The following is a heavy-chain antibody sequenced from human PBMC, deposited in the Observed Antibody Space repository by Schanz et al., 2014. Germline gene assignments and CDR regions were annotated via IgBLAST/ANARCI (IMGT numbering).Heavy chain of an antibody. CDR1: GFSFNSYG. Sequence: VQLVESGGGVVQPGRSLRLSCAASGFSFNSYGMHWVRQAPGKGLEWVGHSRNKGHSYTSEYAASVKGRFTISRDESESSLYLQMDSLKTEDTAVYYCARRNFYDKSAAFDYWGQGSLVTVSS. CDR3: ARRNFYDKSAAFDY. J-gene: IGHJ4*02. CDR2: SRNKGHSYTS. V-gene: IGHV3-72*01. D-gene: IGHD3-9*01.